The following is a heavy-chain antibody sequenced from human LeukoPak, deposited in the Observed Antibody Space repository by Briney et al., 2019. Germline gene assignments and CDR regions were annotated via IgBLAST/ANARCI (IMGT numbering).Heavy chain of an antibody. D-gene: IGHD1-1*01. CDR3: AREATGTTYDAFDI. CDR1: GGSISSYY. V-gene: IGHV4-59*01. Sequence: SETLSLTCTGSGGSISSYYWSWIRQPPGKGLEWIGYINYSGSTNYNPSLKSRVTISVDTSKNQFSLKLSSVTAADTAVYYCAREATGTTYDAFDIWGQGTMVTVSS. CDR2: INYSGST. J-gene: IGHJ3*02.